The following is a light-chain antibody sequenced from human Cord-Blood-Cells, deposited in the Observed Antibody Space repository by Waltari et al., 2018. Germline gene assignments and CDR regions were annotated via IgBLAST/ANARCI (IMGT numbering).Light chain of an antibody. CDR1: SSDVGSYNL. Sequence: QSALTQPASVSGSPGQSITIPCTGTSSDVGSYNLVSWYQQHPGKAPKLMIYEGSTRPSGVSNRFSGSKYGNTASLTISGLQAEDEADYYCCSYAGSSTLVFGGGTTLTVL. CDR3: CSYAGSSTLV. J-gene: IGLJ2*01. CDR2: EGS. V-gene: IGLV2-23*01.